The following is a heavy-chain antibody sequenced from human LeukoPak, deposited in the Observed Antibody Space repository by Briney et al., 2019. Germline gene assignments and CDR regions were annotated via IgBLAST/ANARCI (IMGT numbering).Heavy chain of an antibody. J-gene: IGHJ6*02. CDR1: GGSFSGYY. D-gene: IGHD6-19*01. CDR2: ISHSGST. V-gene: IGHV4-34*01. CDR3: ARGYSSGWYPVYYYGMDV. Sequence: SETLSLTCAVYGGSFSGYYWSWIRQPPGKGLEWIGEISHSGSTNYNPSLKSRVTISVDTSKNQFSLKLSSVTAADTAVYYCARGYSSGWYPVYYYGMDVWGQGTTVTVSS.